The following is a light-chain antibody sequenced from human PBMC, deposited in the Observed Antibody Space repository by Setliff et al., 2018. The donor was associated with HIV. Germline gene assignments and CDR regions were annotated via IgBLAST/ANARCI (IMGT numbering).Light chain of an antibody. Sequence: QSVLTQPPSASGTPGQRVTISCSGGNSNIGSNYVYWYQQLQGTDPTLLIYRNDPRPSGVPDRFSGAKSGTSASLAISGLRYEDEADYYCAAWHESLSGYVFGTGTKVTVL. CDR1: NSNIGSNY. CDR2: RND. CDR3: AAWHESLSGYV. V-gene: IGLV1-47*01. J-gene: IGLJ1*01.